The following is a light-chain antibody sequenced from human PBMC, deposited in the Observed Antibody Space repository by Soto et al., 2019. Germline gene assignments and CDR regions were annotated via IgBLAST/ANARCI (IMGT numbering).Light chain of an antibody. CDR1: ALPKQY. CDR3: QSADSSGTYVV. Sequence: SYELTQPPSVSVSPGQKARITCSGDALPKQYAYWYQQKPGQAPVLVIYKDSERPSGIPERFSGSSSGTTVTLTISGVQAEDEADYYCQSADSSGTYVVFGGGTQLTVL. J-gene: IGLJ2*01. CDR2: KDS. V-gene: IGLV3-25*03.